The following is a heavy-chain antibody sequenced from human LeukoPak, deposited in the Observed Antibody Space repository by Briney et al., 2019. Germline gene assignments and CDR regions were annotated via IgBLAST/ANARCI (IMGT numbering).Heavy chain of an antibody. CDR1: GGSISSGGYS. CDR3: ARVMREYGSGSYFDY. Sequence: SQTLSLTCAVSGGSISSGGYSWSWIRQPPGKGLEWIGYIYHSGSTYYNPSLKSRVTIPVDRSKNQFSLKLSSVTAADTAVYYCARVMREYGSGSYFDYWGQGTLVTVSS. D-gene: IGHD3-10*01. CDR2: IYHSGST. V-gene: IGHV4-30-2*01. J-gene: IGHJ4*02.